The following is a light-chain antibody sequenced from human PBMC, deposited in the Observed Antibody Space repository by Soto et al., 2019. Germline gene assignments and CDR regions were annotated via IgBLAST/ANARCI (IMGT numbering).Light chain of an antibody. Sequence: AIRMTQSPSSLSASTGDRVTITCRASQGISSYLAWYQQKPGKAPKLLIYAASTLQSGVPSRFSRSGSGADFTLTLSCLQSEDFATYYCQQYCIYPLTFGGGTKVEIK. CDR2: AAS. CDR1: QGISSY. CDR3: QQYCIYPLT. J-gene: IGKJ4*01. V-gene: IGKV1-8*01.